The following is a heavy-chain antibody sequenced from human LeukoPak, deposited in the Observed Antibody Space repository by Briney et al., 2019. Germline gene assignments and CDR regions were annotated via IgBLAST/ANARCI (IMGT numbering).Heavy chain of an antibody. CDR1: GGSFSGYY. V-gene: IGHV4-34*01. D-gene: IGHD2-15*01. J-gene: IGHJ4*02. Sequence: PSETLSLTCAVYGGSFSGYYWSWIRQPPGKGLEWIGEINHSGSTNYNPSLKSRVTISVDTSKNQFSLKLSSVTAADTAVYYCARHSVQKVVVVAAYDYWGQGTLVTVSS. CDR2: INHSGST. CDR3: ARHSVQKVVVVAAYDY.